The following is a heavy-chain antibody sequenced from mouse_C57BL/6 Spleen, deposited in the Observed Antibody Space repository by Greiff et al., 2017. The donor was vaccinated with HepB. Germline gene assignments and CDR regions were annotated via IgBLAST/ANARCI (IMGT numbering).Heavy chain of an antibody. Sequence: EVQLQQSGTVLARPGASVKMSCKTSGYTFTSYWMHWVKQRPGQGLEWIGAISPGNSDTSYNQKFKGTAKLAAVTSASTAYVELSSLTNEDSAVYCCTGGLNYYYFDYWGQGTTLTVSS. D-gene: IGHD1-1*02. CDR2: ISPGNSDT. CDR3: TGGLNYYYFDY. V-gene: IGHV1-5*01. CDR1: GYTFTSYW. J-gene: IGHJ2*01.